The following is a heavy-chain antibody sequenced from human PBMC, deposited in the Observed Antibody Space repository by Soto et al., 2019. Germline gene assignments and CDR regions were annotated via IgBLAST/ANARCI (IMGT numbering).Heavy chain of an antibody. Sequence: EVPLLESGGGLVQPGGSLRLSCAASGFTFSSYATSWVRQAPGKGLEWVSGIVGSAGSTYYADSVKGRFTISRDNSKNTLYLQMNSLRAEDTAIYYCAKTRTTNWESHYFDYWGQGALVTVSS. CDR3: AKTRTTNWESHYFDY. CDR2: IVGSAGST. CDR1: GFTFSSYA. D-gene: IGHD7-27*01. J-gene: IGHJ4*02. V-gene: IGHV3-23*01.